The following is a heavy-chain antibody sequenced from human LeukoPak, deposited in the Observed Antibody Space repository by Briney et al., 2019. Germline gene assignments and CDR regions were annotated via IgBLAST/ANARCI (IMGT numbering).Heavy chain of an antibody. CDR1: GGSVSSGSYY. V-gene: IGHV3-23*01. CDR3: AKDRALNWFDP. CDR2: ISASGGST. J-gene: IGHJ5*02. Sequence: PSETLSLTCTVSGGSVSSGSYYWSWVRQAPGKGLEWVSTISASGGSTYYADSVKGRLTISRDNSKNTLYLQMNSLRAEDTAIYYCAKDRALNWFDPWGQGTLVTVSS.